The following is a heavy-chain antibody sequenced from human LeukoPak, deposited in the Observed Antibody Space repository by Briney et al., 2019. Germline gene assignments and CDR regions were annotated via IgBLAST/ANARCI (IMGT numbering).Heavy chain of an antibody. CDR2: IVVGSGNT. V-gene: IGHV1-58*02. CDR1: GFTFTSSA. J-gene: IGHJ5*02. Sequence: GTSVKVSCKASGFTFTSSAMQWVRQARGQRLEWVGWIVVGSGNTNYAQKFQERATITRDMSTSTAYMELSSLRSEDTAVYYCAADGVVAHHNWFDPWGQGTLVTVSS. CDR3: AADGVVAHHNWFDP. D-gene: IGHD2-15*01.